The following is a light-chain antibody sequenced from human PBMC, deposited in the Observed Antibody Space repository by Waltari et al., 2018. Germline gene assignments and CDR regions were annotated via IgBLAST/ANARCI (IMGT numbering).Light chain of an antibody. Sequence: QSALTQPRSVSGSPRQSVTISCTGTSSDVGGYNYVPRYQQHPGKAPKLMIYDVSKRPSGVPDRFSGSKSGNTASLTISGLQAEDEADYYCCSYAGNYSYVFGTGTKVTVL. CDR1: SSDVGGYNY. CDR2: DVS. J-gene: IGLJ1*01. CDR3: CSYAGNYSYV. V-gene: IGLV2-11*01.